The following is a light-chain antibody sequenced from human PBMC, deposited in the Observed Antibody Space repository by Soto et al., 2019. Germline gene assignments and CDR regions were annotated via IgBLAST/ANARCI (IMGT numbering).Light chain of an antibody. J-gene: IGLJ1*01. CDR3: SSYAGSNNYV. Sequence: QSALTQPPSASGSPGQSVTISCTGISSDIGGYNFVSWYQHHPGKAPKLVIYEVNKRPSGVPDRFSGSKSGNTASLTVSGLQAEDEADYYCSSYAGSNNYVFGTGTKVTVL. CDR1: SSDIGGYNF. CDR2: EVN. V-gene: IGLV2-8*01.